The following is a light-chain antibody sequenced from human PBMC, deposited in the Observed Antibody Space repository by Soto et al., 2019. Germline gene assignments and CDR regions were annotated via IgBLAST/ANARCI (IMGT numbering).Light chain of an antibody. J-gene: IGLJ1*01. Sequence: QSVLTQPASVSGSPGQSITISCTGTSSEVGGYNYVSWYQQHPGKAPQLMIYDVSNRPSGVSNRFSGSKSGNTASLTISWLQAEDEADYYCSSYTSSSTLDYVFGTGTKVTVL. CDR1: SSEVGGYNY. CDR3: SSYTSSSTLDYV. V-gene: IGLV2-14*01. CDR2: DVS.